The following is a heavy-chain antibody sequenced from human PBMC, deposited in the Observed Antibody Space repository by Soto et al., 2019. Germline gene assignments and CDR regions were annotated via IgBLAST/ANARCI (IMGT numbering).Heavy chain of an antibody. CDR1: GGSISSGDYY. Sequence: ASETLSLTCTVSGGSISSGDYYWSWIRQPPGKGLEWIGYIYYSGSTYYNPSLKSRVTISVDTSKNQFSLKLSSVTAADTAVYYCARTRITPNWFDPWGQGTLVTVSS. CDR2: IYYSGST. J-gene: IGHJ5*02. D-gene: IGHD3-10*01. V-gene: IGHV4-30-4*01. CDR3: ARTRITPNWFDP.